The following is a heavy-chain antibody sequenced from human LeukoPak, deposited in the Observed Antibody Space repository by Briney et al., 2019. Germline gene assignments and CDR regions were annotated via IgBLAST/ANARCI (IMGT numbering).Heavy chain of an antibody. J-gene: IGHJ4*02. D-gene: IGHD3-10*01. CDR1: GGSISSSSYY. Sequence: ETLSLTCTVSGGSISSSSYYWGWIRQPPGKGLEWIGSIYYSGSTYYNPSLKSRVTISVDTSKNQFSLKLSSVTAADTAVYYCASLVITMVQGVMFWGQGTLVTVSS. V-gene: IGHV4-39*07. CDR2: IYYSGST. CDR3: ASLVITMVQGVMF.